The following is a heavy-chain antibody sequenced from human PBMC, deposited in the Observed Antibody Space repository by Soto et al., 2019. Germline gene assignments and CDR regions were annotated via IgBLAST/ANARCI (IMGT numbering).Heavy chain of an antibody. V-gene: IGHV4-61*01. D-gene: IGHD6-13*01. Sequence: SETLSLTCSVSGDSVSSYNYYWSWIRQSPGKGLEWIGYIYSSGSTNYNPSLKSRVTISIDRSKNQFSLKLSSVTAADTAVYYCARHSSSWPIFDYWGQGTLVTVSS. CDR3: ARHSSSWPIFDY. J-gene: IGHJ4*02. CDR2: IYSSGST. CDR1: GDSVSSYNYY.